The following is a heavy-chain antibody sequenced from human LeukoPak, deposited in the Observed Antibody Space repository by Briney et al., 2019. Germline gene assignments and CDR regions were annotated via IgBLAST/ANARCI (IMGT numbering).Heavy chain of an antibody. J-gene: IGHJ4*02. CDR1: GFTFPSYA. V-gene: IGHV3-23*01. D-gene: IGHD6-19*01. CDR2: ISGSGGST. Sequence: QTGGSLRLSCTASGFTFPSYAMSWVRQAPGKGLEWVSAISGSGGSTYYADSVKGRFSISRDNSKNTLYLQMNSLRAEDTAVYYCARHKAVTGEYYFGYWGQGTLVTVSS. CDR3: ARHKAVTGEYYFGY.